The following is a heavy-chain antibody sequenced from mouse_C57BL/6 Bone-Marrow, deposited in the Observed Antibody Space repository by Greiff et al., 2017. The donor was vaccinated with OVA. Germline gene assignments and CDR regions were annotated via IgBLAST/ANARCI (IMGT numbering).Heavy chain of an antibody. V-gene: IGHV1-9*01. J-gene: IGHJ3*01. CDR2: ILPGSGST. Sequence: QLLPSLAELMKPFPSVQLSFQATFYSFTGYWLEWVHQMPCHVLSLIGEILPGSGSTNYNEKFKGKATFTADTSSNTAYMQLSSLTTEDSAIYYCARSGCAWFAYWGQGTLVTVSA. CDR1: FYSFTGYW. CDR3: ARSGCAWFAY.